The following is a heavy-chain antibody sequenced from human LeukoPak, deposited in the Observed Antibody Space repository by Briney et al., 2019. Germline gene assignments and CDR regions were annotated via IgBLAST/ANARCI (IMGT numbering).Heavy chain of an antibody. CDR3: ARWPYYYDGPNWFDP. V-gene: IGHV4-34*01. Sequence: SQTLSLTCAVYGGSFSGYYWSWIRQHPGKGLEWIGEINHSGGTNYNPSLKSRVTISVDTPKNQISLKVRSVTAADTAVYYCARWPYYYDGPNWFDPWGQGTLVTVSS. D-gene: IGHD3-22*01. CDR2: INHSGGT. CDR1: GGSFSGYY. J-gene: IGHJ5*02.